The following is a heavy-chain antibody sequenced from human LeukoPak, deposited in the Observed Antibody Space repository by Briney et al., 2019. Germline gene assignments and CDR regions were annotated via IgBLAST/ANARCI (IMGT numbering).Heavy chain of an antibody. CDR2: ISGSGGST. J-gene: IGHJ5*02. CDR3: ARKNLRSGWFDP. V-gene: IGHV3-23*01. CDR1: GFTFSSYA. D-gene: IGHD3-16*01. Sequence: GGSLRPSCAASGFTFSSYAMSWVRQAPGKGLEWVSAISGSGGSTYYADSVKGRFTISRDNSKNTLYLQMNSLRAEDTAVYYCARKNLRSGWFDPWGQGTLVTVSS.